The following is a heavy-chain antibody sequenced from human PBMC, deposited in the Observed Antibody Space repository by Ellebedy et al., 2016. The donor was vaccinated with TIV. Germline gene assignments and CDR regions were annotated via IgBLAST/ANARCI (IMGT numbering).Heavy chain of an antibody. Sequence: GGSLRLSXAVSGFTFSTYSMNWVRQTPGKGMEWVSGIYWRNGITGYADSVRGRFIISRDKAKNSLYLQMNSLRAEDTAIYYCGRDVTPGGLDVWGQGTTVTVS. J-gene: IGHJ6*02. CDR2: IYWRNGIT. D-gene: IGHD2-2*01. CDR3: GRDVTPGGLDV. CDR1: GFTFSTYS. V-gene: IGHV3-20*03.